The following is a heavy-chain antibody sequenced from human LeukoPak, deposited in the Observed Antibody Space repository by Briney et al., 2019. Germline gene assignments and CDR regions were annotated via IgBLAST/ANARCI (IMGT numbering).Heavy chain of an antibody. V-gene: IGHV3-30-3*01. CDR3: ATEWFGELLPFDY. CDR1: GFTFSNCA. D-gene: IGHD3-10*01. J-gene: IGHJ4*02. CDR2: ISYDGSNI. Sequence: PGGSLRLSCAASGFTFSNCAMHWVRQAPGKGLEWVALISYDGSNIFYADSVKGRFTISRDNSKNTLYLQMNSLRAEDTAVYYCATEWFGELLPFDYWGQGTLVTVSS.